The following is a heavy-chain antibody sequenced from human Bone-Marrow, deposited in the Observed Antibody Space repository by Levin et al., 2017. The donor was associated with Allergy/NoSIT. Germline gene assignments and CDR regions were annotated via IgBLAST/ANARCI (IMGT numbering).Heavy chain of an antibody. V-gene: IGHV3-33*01. Sequence: PGGSLRLSCAASGFIFSNYGMHWVRQAPGKGLEWVAAIWYDGSNQMYADSVKGRFSISRDNSDNTLYLQMNSLRDDDTGLYYCARGWNEVGYWGQGTLVTVSS. CDR1: GFIFSNYG. D-gene: IGHD1-1*01. CDR2: IWYDGSNQ. J-gene: IGHJ4*02. CDR3: ARGWNEVGY.